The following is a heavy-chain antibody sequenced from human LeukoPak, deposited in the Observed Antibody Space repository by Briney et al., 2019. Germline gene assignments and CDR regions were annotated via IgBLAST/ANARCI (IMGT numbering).Heavy chain of an antibody. CDR2: IVVGSGNT. J-gene: IGHJ4*02. D-gene: IGHD1-26*01. CDR1: GFTFTSSA. CDR3: AAVQVGANYYFDY. V-gene: IGHV1-58*02. Sequence: SVNVSCKASGFTFTSSAMQWVRQARGQRLEWIGWIVVGSGNTNYAQKFQERVTITRDMSTSRAYMELSSLRSEDTAVYYCAAVQVGANYYFDYWGQGALVTVSS.